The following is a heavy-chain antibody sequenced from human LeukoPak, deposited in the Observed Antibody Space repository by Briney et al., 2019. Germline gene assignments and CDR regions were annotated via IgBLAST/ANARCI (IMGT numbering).Heavy chain of an antibody. V-gene: IGHV1-69*04. Sequence: ASVKVSCKASGGTFSSYAISWVRQAPGQGLEWMGRIIPILGIANYAQKFQGRVTITADKSTSTAYMELSSLRSEGTAVYYCARESGGWFDPWGQGTLVTVSS. CDR1: GGTFSSYA. J-gene: IGHJ5*02. CDR2: IIPILGIA. D-gene: IGHD3-10*01. CDR3: ARESGGWFDP.